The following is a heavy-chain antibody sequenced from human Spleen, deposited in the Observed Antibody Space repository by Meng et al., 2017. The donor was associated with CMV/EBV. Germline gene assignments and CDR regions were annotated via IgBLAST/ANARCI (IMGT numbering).Heavy chain of an antibody. V-gene: IGHV1-2*02. CDR1: GYTFTSYG. J-gene: IGHJ4*02. D-gene: IGHD3-3*01. CDR3: ATIDFWSGSFDY. Sequence: QVQLGQSGAEVKKPGALGKVSCKASGYTFTSYGISWVRQAPEQGLEWMGWINPNSGGTNYAQKFQGRVTMTRDTSISTAYMELSRLRSDDTAVYYCATIDFWSGSFDYWGQGTLVTVSS. CDR2: INPNSGGT.